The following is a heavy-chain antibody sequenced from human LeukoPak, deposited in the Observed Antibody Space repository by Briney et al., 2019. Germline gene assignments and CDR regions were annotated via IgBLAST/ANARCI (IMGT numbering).Heavy chain of an antibody. D-gene: IGHD1-26*01. CDR2: IYITGST. CDR1: GASVNSFY. V-gene: IGHV4-4*07. Sequence: SETLSLTCSVSGASVNSFYWTWIRQAAGKGPEWIGRIYITGSTDYNPSLKSRVTISLDKPNNEFSLKMNSVTAADTAVYFCARASGTYPNSLDSWGRGTLVIVSS. J-gene: IGHJ4*02. CDR3: ARASGTYPNSLDS.